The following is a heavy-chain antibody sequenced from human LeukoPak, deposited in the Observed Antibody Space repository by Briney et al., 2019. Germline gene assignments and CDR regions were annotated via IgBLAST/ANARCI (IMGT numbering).Heavy chain of an antibody. J-gene: IGHJ5*02. CDR3: AKRGTSYDILTGYSGFDP. V-gene: IGHV3-23*01. CDR2: ISGSGGST. CDR1: GFTFSSYA. D-gene: IGHD3-9*01. Sequence: GGSLRLSCAASGFTFSSYAMSWVRQAPGKGLEWVSAISGSGGSTYYADSVKGRFTISRDNSKNTLYLQMNSLRAEDTAIYYCAKRGTSYDILTGYSGFDPWGQGTLVTVSS.